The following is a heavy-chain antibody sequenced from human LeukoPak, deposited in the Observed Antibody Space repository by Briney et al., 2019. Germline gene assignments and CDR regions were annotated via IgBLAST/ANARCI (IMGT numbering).Heavy chain of an antibody. CDR3: ARDRTMEAFDI. J-gene: IGHJ3*02. CDR1: GFTFSSYS. Sequence: GGSLRLSCAASGFTFSSYSMNWVRQAPGKGLEWVSYISSSSSTIHYADSVKGRFTISRDNAKNSLYLQMNSLRAEDTGVYYCARDRTMEAFDIWGQGTMVTVSS. D-gene: IGHD2-2*01. CDR2: ISSSSSTI. V-gene: IGHV3-48*01.